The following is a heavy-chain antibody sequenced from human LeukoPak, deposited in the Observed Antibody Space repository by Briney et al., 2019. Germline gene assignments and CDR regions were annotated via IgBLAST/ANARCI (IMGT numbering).Heavy chain of an antibody. Sequence: PGGSLRLSCTVSGFTVSSNSMSWVRQAPGKGLEWVSAISGSGGSTYYADSVKGRFTISRDNSKNTLYLQMNSLRAEDTAVYYCAKRTGYSSGWFPRADAFDIWGQGTMVTVSS. CDR2: ISGSGGST. CDR3: AKRTGYSSGWFPRADAFDI. CDR1: GFTVSSNS. J-gene: IGHJ3*02. D-gene: IGHD6-19*01. V-gene: IGHV3-23*01.